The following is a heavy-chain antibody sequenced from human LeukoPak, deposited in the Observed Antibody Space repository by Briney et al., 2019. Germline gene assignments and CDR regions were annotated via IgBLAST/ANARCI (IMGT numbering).Heavy chain of an antibody. D-gene: IGHD5-18*01. Sequence: PGRSLRLSCAASGFTFDDYAMRWVRQAPGKGLEWVSGINWNSGSVGYADSVKGRFTISRDNAKNSLYLQMNSLRAEDTASYYCTKGRGYSYGYLADYWGQGTLVTVSS. CDR1: GFTFDDYA. CDR3: TKGRGYSYGYLADY. V-gene: IGHV3-9*01. J-gene: IGHJ4*02. CDR2: INWNSGSV.